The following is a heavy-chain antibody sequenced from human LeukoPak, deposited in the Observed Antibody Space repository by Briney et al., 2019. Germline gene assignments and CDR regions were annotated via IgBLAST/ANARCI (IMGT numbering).Heavy chain of an antibody. D-gene: IGHD2-15*01. CDR3: ARVGRYCSGGSCYPRWFDP. CDR2: INPSGGST. V-gene: IGHV1-46*01. Sequence: ASVKVSCKASGYTFTGYYMHWVRQAPGQGLEWMGIINPSGGSTSYAQKFQGRVTMTRDTSTSTVYMELSSPRSEDTAVYYYARVGRYCSGGSCYPRWFDPWGQGTLVTVSS. CDR1: GYTFTGYY. J-gene: IGHJ5*02.